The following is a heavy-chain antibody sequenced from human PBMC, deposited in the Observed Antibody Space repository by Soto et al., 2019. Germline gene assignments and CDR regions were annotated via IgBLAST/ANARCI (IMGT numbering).Heavy chain of an antibody. D-gene: IGHD3-22*01. CDR1: GFTFSSYG. CDR2: ISYDGSNK. V-gene: IGHV3-30*18. J-gene: IGHJ3*02. CDR3: AKDRYDSSGYPDAFNI. Sequence: QVQLVESGGGVVQPGRSLRLSCAASGFTFSSYGMHWVRQAPGKGLEWVAVISYDGSNKYYADSVKGRFTISRDNSKNTLYLKMNSLRAEDTAVYYCAKDRYDSSGYPDAFNIWGQGTMVTVSS.